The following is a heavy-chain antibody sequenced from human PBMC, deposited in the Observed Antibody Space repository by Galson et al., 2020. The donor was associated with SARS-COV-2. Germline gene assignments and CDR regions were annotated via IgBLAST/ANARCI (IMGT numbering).Heavy chain of an antibody. J-gene: IGHJ4*02. V-gene: IGHV3-30*18. D-gene: IGHD2-21*01. Sequence: GESLKISCAASGFTFNIYGVHWVRQAPGKGLEWVAVISYDGNHKYYADSVRGRFTISRDNSKNTLFLQMNSLRSDDTAVYYCAKELPAFCGGGVCYYFDSWGQGTLVTVSS. CDR3: AKELPAFCGGGVCYYFDS. CDR1: GFTFNIYG. CDR2: ISYDGNHK.